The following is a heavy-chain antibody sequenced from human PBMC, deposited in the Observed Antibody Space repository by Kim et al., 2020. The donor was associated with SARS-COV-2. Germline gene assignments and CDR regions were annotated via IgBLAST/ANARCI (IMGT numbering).Heavy chain of an antibody. CDR2: ISSTSTYI. Sequence: GGSLRLSCAASGFIFSIHTMHWVRQAPGKGLEWVSSISSTSTYIYYADSVRGRFTISRDNAKNALSLELVSLRAEDTAVYDCATNFKVGAHTGIVGGMDVWGQGATVTVTS. CDR1: GFIFSIHT. CDR3: ATNFKVGAHTGIVGGMDV. V-gene: IGHV3-21*01. J-gene: IGHJ6*01. D-gene: IGHD1-26*01.